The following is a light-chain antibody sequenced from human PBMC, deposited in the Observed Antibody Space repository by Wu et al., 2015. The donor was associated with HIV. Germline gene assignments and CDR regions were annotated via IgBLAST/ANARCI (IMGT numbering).Light chain of an antibody. CDR2: DTY. V-gene: IGKV3-11*01. J-gene: IGKJ1*01. CDR1: QSVSSY. CDR3: QQRSNWPT. Sequence: IVLSQSPATLSLSPGDRAALSCRTSQSVSSYLGWYQQKPGQAPRLLIYDTYNRATGVPARFSGSGSRTDFTLTISSLEPEDFAVYYCQQRSNWPTFGQGTKVEIK.